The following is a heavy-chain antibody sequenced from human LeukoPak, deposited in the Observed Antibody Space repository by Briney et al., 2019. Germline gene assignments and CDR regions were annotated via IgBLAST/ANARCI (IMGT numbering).Heavy chain of an antibody. Sequence: VASVKVSCKASGGTFSSYAISWVRQAPEQGLEWMGRIIPILGIANYAQKFQGRVTITADKSTSTAYMELSSLRSEDTAVYYCARASAREDYWGQGTLVTVSS. CDR1: GGTFSSYA. D-gene: IGHD1-26*01. CDR3: ARASAREDY. CDR2: IIPILGIA. V-gene: IGHV1-69*04. J-gene: IGHJ4*02.